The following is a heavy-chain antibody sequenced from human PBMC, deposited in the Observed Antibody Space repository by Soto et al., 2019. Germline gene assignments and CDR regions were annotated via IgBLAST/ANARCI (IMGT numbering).Heavy chain of an antibody. CDR1: GGDLSNSG. CDR2: IFPLLAMV. D-gene: IGHD5-12*01. V-gene: IGHV1-69*04. CDR3: AKDDGAGFKA. Sequence: QVNLVQSGTEMKKPGSSVMVSCKVSGGDLSNSGISWVRQAPGQGLEWMGGIFPLLAMVDYSQKFQGRVTISADDSTNTAYMALGSLRSEDPALYSCAKDDGAGFKAGGQGTLVIVSS. J-gene: IGHJ4*02.